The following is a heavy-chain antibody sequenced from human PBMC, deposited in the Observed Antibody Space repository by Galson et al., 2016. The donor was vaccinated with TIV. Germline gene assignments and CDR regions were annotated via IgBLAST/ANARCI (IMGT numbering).Heavy chain of an antibody. CDR3: ATNIYNNAWNNRLDP. V-gene: IGHV1-69*04. Sequence: SVKVSCKASGGTFTNFAFSWVRQAPGQGLEWMGRIIPILGMTNYAQKFQGRVTISADTSTSTAYMEVSSLRSEDTAMYYCATNIYNNAWNNRLDPWGQGTLVTVSS. CDR2: IIPILGMT. D-gene: IGHD3-10*01. J-gene: IGHJ5*02. CDR1: GGTFTNFA.